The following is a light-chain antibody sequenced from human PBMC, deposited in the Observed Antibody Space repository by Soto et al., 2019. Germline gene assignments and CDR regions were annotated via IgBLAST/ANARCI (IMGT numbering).Light chain of an antibody. CDR2: EVT. CDR1: SSDVGDYNS. CDR3: TSYRFTNIYV. Sequence: QSVLTQPASVSGSPGQSITISCTGTSSDVGDYNSVSWYQQHPGKAPKLIIYEVTIRPSGVSNRFPGSKSGNTASLTISGLQAEDEADYYCTSYRFTNIYVFGTGTKVTVL. V-gene: IGLV2-14*01. J-gene: IGLJ1*01.